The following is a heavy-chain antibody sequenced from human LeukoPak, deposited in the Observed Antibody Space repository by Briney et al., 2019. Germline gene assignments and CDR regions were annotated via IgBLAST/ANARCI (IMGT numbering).Heavy chain of an antibody. Sequence: GRSLRLSCAASGFTFDDYAMHWVRQAPGKGLEWVSGISWNSGSIGYADSVKGRFTISRDNAKNSLYLQMNSLRAEDTALYYCAKGSGSYYVSPCFDYWGQGILVTVSS. J-gene: IGHJ4*02. CDR1: GFTFDDYA. CDR3: AKGSGSYYVSPCFDY. CDR2: ISWNSGSI. D-gene: IGHD1-26*01. V-gene: IGHV3-9*01.